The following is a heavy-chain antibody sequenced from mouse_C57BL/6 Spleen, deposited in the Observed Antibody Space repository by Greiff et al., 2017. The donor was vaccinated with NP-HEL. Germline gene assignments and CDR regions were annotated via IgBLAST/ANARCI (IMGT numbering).Heavy chain of an antibody. J-gene: IGHJ2*01. CDR1: GYTFTSYW. V-gene: IGHV1-59*01. CDR3: AIRDY. Sequence: QVQLQQPGAELVRPGTSVKLSCKASGYTFTSYWMHWVKQRPGQGLEWIGVIDPSDSYTNYNQKFKGKATLTVDTSSSTAYMQLSGLTSEDSAVYYCAIRDYWGQGTTLTVSS. CDR2: IDPSDSYT.